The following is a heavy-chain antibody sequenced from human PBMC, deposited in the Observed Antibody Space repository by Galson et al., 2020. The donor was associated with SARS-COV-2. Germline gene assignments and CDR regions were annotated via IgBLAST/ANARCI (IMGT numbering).Heavy chain of an antibody. Sequence: SETLSLTCAVSGGSIINNNWWSWVRQPPGKGLEWIGDIYHSGSTNYNPSLKSRVTMSVDKSKNQVSLDLSSVTAADTAIYYCVRPSGGATFDVWGPGTMVTVSS. CDR1: GGSIINNNW. V-gene: IGHV4-4*02. CDR2: IYHSGST. D-gene: IGHD3-10*01. J-gene: IGHJ3*01. CDR3: VRPSGGATFDV.